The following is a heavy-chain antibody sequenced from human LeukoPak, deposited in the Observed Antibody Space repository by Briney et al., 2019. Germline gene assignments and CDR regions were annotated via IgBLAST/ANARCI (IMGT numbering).Heavy chain of an antibody. CDR3: ARVVDDYDSGGFSWFDY. Sequence: GGSLRLSCAASGFTFSSSWMHCVRQGPGKGLEWVSRVNSDGSRTTYADSVKGRFTISRDNAKNTLYLQMNSLRAEDTAVYYCARVVDDYDSGGFSWFDYWGQGTLVTVSS. D-gene: IGHD3-22*01. J-gene: IGHJ4*02. CDR2: VNSDGSRT. V-gene: IGHV3-74*03. CDR1: GFTFSSSW.